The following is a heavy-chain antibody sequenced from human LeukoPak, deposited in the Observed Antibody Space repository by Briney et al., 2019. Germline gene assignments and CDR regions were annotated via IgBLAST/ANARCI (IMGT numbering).Heavy chain of an antibody. J-gene: IGHJ3*02. CDR3: ARDLGIAGTTHAFDI. V-gene: IGHV3-53*01. CDR1: GFTVSRNY. Sequence: GGSLRLSCAASGFTVSRNYMSWVRQAPGRGLECVSVIYGGGPTYYADSVKGRFTISRDTAKDTLYLQMNSLRGEDTAVYFCARDLGIAGTTHAFDIWGHGTMVTVSS. CDR2: IYGGGPT. D-gene: IGHD1-14*01.